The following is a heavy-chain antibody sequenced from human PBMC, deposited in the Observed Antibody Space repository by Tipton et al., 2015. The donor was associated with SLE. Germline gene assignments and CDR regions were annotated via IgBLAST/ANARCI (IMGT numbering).Heavy chain of an antibody. CDR2: IYTSGST. J-gene: IGHJ4*02. CDR1: GGSIRSGNHY. CDR3: ARVPVNTVTFDS. Sequence: TLSLTCTVSGGSIRSGNHYWSWIRQPAGKGLEWIGRIYTSGSTNYNPSLKSRVTISVDTSKNQFSLKLSSVTAADTAVYYCARVPVNTVTFDSWGQGTLVTVSS. D-gene: IGHD4-11*01. V-gene: IGHV4-61*02.